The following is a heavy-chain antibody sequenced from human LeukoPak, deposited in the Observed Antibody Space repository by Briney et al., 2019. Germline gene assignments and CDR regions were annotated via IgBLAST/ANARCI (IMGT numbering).Heavy chain of an antibody. CDR1: GFTVSSYY. J-gene: IGHJ4*02. D-gene: IGHD2-21*02. Sequence: GGSLRLSCAASGFTVSSYYMTWVRQAPGKGLEWVSTIYSGDSAYYADSVKGRFSISRDNSKNTLCLQMNSLRAEDTAVYYCAKAYCGGDCYSIFDYWGQGTLVTVSS. CDR2: IYSGDSA. CDR3: AKAYCGGDCYSIFDY. V-gene: IGHV3-66*01.